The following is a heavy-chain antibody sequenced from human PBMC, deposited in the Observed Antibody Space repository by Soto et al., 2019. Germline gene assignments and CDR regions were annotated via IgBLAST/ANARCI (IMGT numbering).Heavy chain of an antibody. J-gene: IGHJ5*02. CDR3: ARASPSSSIWFDP. V-gene: IGHV4-31*03. Sequence: SETLSLTCTVSGGSISSGGYYWSWIRQHPGKGLEWIGYIYYSGSTYYNPSLKSRVTISVDTSKNQFSLKLSSVTAADTAVYYCARASPSSSIWFDPWGQGTLVTVSS. CDR1: GGSISSGGYY. D-gene: IGHD6-6*01. CDR2: IYYSGST.